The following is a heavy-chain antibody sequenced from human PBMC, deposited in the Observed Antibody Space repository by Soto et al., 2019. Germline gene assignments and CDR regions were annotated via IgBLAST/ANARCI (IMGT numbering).Heavy chain of an antibody. D-gene: IGHD6-6*01. Sequence: SETLSLTCAVSGGSVSSGSYYWSWIRQHPGKGLEWIGYIYYSGSTYYNPSLKSRVTISVDTSKNQFSLSLSSVTAADTAVYYCAREEEQLVFSQVFNYWGQGTLVTVSS. CDR1: GGSVSSGSYY. J-gene: IGHJ4*02. V-gene: IGHV4-31*11. CDR3: AREEEQLVFSQVFNY. CDR2: IYYSGST.